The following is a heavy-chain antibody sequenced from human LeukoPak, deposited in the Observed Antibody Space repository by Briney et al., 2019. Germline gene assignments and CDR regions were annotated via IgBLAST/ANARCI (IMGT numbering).Heavy chain of an antibody. D-gene: IGHD4-17*01. CDR3: ARVSTVTTGQEDYMDV. J-gene: IGHJ6*03. CDR1: GFTFSSYS. CDR2: ISSSSSCI. V-gene: IGHV3-21*01. Sequence: GGSLRLSCAASGFTFSSYSMNWVRQAPGKGLEWVSSISSSSSCIYYADSVKGRFTISRDNAKNSLYLQMNGLRAEDTAVYYCARVSTVTTGQEDYMDVWGKGTTVTVSS.